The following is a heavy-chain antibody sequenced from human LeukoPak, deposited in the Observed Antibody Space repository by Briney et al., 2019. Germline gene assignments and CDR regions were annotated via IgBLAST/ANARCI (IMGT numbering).Heavy chain of an antibody. CDR2: INPNSGGT. Sequence: ASVKVSCKASGYTFAGYYMHWVRLAPGQGLEWLGWINPNSGGTNYAQKFQGRVTMTRDTSISTAYMELSRLRSDDTAVYYCAREWSPGTMIRSLDYWGQGTLVTVSS. CDR1: GYTFAGYY. CDR3: AREWSPGTMIRSLDY. V-gene: IGHV1-2*02. D-gene: IGHD3-22*01. J-gene: IGHJ4*02.